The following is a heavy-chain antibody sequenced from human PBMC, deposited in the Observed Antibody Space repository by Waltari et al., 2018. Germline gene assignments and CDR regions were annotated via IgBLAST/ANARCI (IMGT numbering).Heavy chain of an antibody. J-gene: IGHJ4*02. CDR1: GFTFSSYT. D-gene: IGHD3-22*01. CDR3: ARNGDYYDSAAYYRP. CDR2: ISYDGSNK. Sequence: QAQLVQSGGGVVQPGRSLRLSCAASGFTFSSYTFNWLRQPPGKGLGWGAAISYDGSNKHYADTVKGRFSISRENTKNTLHLQMDSLRPEDTAVYYCARNGDYYDSAAYYRPWGQGTLVTVSS. V-gene: IGHV3-30-3*01.